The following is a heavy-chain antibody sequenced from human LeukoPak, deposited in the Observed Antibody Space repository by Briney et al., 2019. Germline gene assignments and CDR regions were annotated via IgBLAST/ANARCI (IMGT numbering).Heavy chain of an antibody. CDR1: GFTFSSYS. Sequence: GGSLRLSCAASGFTFSSYSMTWVRQTPGKGLEWVSSITGSGGTTYYADSVRGRFTISRDNSKNTLYLQMNSLRAEDTAVYYCAKGVTMATYGMDVWGQGTTVTVS. V-gene: IGHV3-23*01. J-gene: IGHJ6*02. CDR2: ITGSGGTT. CDR3: AKGVTMATYGMDV. D-gene: IGHD4/OR15-4a*01.